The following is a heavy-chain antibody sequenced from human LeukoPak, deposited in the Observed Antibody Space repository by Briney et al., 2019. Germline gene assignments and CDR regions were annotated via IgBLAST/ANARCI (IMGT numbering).Heavy chain of an antibody. J-gene: IGHJ5*02. V-gene: IGHV4-59*01. D-gene: IGHD2-15*01. CDR1: GGSISSYY. CDR3: ARVHCSGGSCYYLDP. CDR2: IYYSGST. Sequence: SETLSLTCTVSGGSISSYYWSWIRQPPGKGLEWIGYIYYSGSTNYNPSLKSRVTISVDTSKNQFSLKLSSVTAADTAVYYCARVHCSGGSCYYLDPWGQGTLVTVSS.